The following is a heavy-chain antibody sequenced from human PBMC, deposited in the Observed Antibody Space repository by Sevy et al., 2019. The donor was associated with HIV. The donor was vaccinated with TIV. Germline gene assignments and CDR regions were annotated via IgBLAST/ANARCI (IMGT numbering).Heavy chain of an antibody. J-gene: IGHJ3*02. CDR2: INPNSGGT. CDR1: GYTFTGYY. Sequence: VSVKVSCKASGYTFTGYYMHWVRQAPGQGLEWMGWINPNSGGTNYAQKFQGRVTMTRDTSISTAYMELSRLRSDDTAVYYCARARGYCSSTSCPDAFDIWGQGTMVTVSS. D-gene: IGHD2-2*01. CDR3: ARARGYCSSTSCPDAFDI. V-gene: IGHV1-2*02.